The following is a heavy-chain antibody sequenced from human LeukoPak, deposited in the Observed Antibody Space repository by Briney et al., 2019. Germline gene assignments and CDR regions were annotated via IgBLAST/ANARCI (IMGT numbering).Heavy chain of an antibody. CDR2: ISSSSSYI. V-gene: IGHV3-21*01. CDR1: GFTFSTYT. D-gene: IGHD3-3*01. CDR3: ASIEYDFWSGYFQFDY. J-gene: IGHJ4*02. Sequence: PGGSLRLSCAAPGFTFSTYTMNWVRQAPGKGLEWVSSISSSSSYIYYTDSVEGRFTISRDNAKNSLYLHMDSLRAEDTAVYYCASIEYDFWSGYFQFDYWGQGTLVTVSS.